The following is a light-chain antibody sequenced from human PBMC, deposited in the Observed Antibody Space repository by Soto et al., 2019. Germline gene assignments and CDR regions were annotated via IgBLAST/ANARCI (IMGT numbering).Light chain of an antibody. V-gene: IGLV2-14*01. CDR2: EVS. CDR3: SSFSSITREV. J-gene: IGLJ2*01. CDR1: SSDVGGYSY. Sequence: QSVLTQPASVSGSPGQSITISCTGTSSDVGGYSYVSWYQQHPGKTPKLMIYEVSNWPSGVSHRFSGSKSGNTASLTISGLQTEDEADYYCSSFSSITREVFGGGTKLTVL.